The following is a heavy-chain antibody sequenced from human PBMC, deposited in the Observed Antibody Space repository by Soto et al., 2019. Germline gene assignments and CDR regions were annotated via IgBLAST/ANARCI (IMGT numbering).Heavy chain of an antibody. Sequence: PSETLSLTCTVSGGSISSYYWSWIRQPPGKGLEWIGYIYYSGSTNYNPSLKSRVTISVDTSKNQFSLKLSSVTAADTAVYYCARHPQSFLPIAVVDSGDYWGQGTLVTVSS. CDR2: IYYSGST. CDR3: ARHPQSFLPIAVVDSGDY. V-gene: IGHV4-59*08. CDR1: GGSISSYY. D-gene: IGHD6-19*01. J-gene: IGHJ4*02.